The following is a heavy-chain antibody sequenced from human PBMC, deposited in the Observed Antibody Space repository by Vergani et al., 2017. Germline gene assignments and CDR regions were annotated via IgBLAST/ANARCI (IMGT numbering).Heavy chain of an antibody. J-gene: IGHJ4*02. CDR1: GGSISSYY. CDR3: ARGPYGDYEIDY. CDR2: IYYSWST. Sequence: QVQLQESGPGLVKPSETLSLTCTVSGGSISSYYWSWIRQPPGKGLEWIGYIYYSWSTNYNPSLKSRVTISVDTSKNQFSLKLSSVTAADTAVYYCARGPYGDYEIDYWGQGTLVTVSS. D-gene: IGHD4-17*01. V-gene: IGHV4-59*01.